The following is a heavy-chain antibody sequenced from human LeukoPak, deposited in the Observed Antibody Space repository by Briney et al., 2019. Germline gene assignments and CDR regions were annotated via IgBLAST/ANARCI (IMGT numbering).Heavy chain of an antibody. J-gene: IGHJ5*02. D-gene: IGHD6-13*01. CDR1: GLTFSNYW. CDR2: IKQDGSEK. CDR3: ARRSIAAACTFKFDP. Sequence: PGGSLRLSCAASGLTFSNYWMSWVRQGPGKGLEWVANIKQDGSEKYYIDSVKGRFTISRDNAKNSVYLQMNSLRAEDTAVYYCARRSIAAACTFKFDPWGQGTLVTVSS. V-gene: IGHV3-7*01.